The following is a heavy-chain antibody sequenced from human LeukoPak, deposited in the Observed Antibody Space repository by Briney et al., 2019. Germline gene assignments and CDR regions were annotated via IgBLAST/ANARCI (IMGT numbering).Heavy chain of an antibody. CDR2: TNHVGNS. CDR1: GGSISSHY. V-gene: IGHV4-59*08. J-gene: IGHJ4*01. Sequence: KPSETLSLTCTVSGGSISSHYWSWIRQPPGKGLQWIGYTNHVGNSDFNPSLKSRVTISVDTSKNQFSLKLSSVTAADTAVYYCARHYDGRESGSFYEDHWGHGTLVIVSS. CDR3: ARHYDGRESGSFYEDH. D-gene: IGHD1-26*01.